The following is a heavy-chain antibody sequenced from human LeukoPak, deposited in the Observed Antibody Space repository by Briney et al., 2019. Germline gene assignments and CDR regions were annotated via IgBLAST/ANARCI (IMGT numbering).Heavy chain of an antibody. J-gene: IGHJ5*02. CDR1: GGSISSSSYY. CDR2: IYYTGST. V-gene: IGHV4-39*01. Sequence: SETLSLTCTVSGGSISSSSYYWGWIRQPPGKGLEWIGSIYYTGSTYYNPSLKSRVTISVDTSKNQFSLKLSSVTAADTAVYYCARRVGYCSSTRCLGYNWFDPWGQGTLVTVSS. CDR3: ARRVGYCSSTRCLGYNWFDP. D-gene: IGHD2-2*01.